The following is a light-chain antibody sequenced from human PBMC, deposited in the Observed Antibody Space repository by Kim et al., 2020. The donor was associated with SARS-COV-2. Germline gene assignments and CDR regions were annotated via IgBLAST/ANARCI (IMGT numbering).Light chain of an antibody. CDR2: EDN. V-gene: IGLV6-57*03. CDR3: QSYDSSPWV. CDR1: SGSIASSY. J-gene: IGLJ3*02. Sequence: GKTVTTAGTRSSGSIASSYVQWYQQRPGSAPTTVIYEDNQRPSGVPDRFSGSIDSSSNSASLTISGLKTEDEADYYCQSYDSSPWVFGGGTQLTVL.